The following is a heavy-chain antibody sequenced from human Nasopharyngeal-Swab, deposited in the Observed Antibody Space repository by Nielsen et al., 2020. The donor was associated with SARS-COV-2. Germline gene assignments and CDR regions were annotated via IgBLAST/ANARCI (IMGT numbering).Heavy chain of an antibody. CDR2: SKHRGST. J-gene: IGHJ6*03. V-gene: IGHV4-34*01. CDR3: ARGLSGVVPAPILGLGPFYSYYYMDV. Sequence: SETLSLTCAVSGGSFSGYYWGWNRRRPGKGQEGSGESKHRGSTNYNPSLKSRVTISLDTSKNHFSLKLRSVTAADTAVYYCARGLSGVVPAPILGLGPFYSYYYMDVWGKGTTVTVSS. D-gene: IGHD2-2*01. CDR1: GGSFSGYY.